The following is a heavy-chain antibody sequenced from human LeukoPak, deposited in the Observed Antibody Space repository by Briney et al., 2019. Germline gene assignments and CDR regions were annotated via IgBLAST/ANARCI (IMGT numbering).Heavy chain of an antibody. CDR1: GYSFTSYW. CDR2: IFPGDSDT. Sequence: GESLKISSKGSGYSFTSYWIGWVRQMPGKGLEWMGIIFPGDSDTRYSPSFQGQVTISADKSISTAYLQWSSLKASDSAMYYCARRSAGYGIDYWGQGTLVTVSS. V-gene: IGHV5-51*01. J-gene: IGHJ4*02. CDR3: ARRSAGYGIDY. D-gene: IGHD2-15*01.